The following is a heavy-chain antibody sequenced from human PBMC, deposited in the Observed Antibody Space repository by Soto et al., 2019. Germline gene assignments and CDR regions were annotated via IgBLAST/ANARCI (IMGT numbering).Heavy chain of an antibody. D-gene: IGHD2-2*02. CDR2: IYYSGGT. CDR3: ARGASRAGGKDIVVVPAAIPVFFDP. V-gene: IGHV4-59*01. J-gene: IGHJ5*02. Sequence: SETLSLTCTVSGGSISSYYWSWIRQPPGKGLEWIGYIYYSGGTNYNPSLKSRVTISVDTSKNQFSLKLSSVTAADTAVYYCARGASRAGGKDIVVVPAAIPVFFDPWGQGTLVTVSS. CDR1: GGSISSYY.